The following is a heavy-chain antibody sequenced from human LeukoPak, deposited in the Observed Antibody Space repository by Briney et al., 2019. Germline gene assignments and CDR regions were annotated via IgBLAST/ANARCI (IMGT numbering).Heavy chain of an antibody. J-gene: IGHJ6*02. CDR3: ASGPWTYYDFWSGYYPFYYGMDV. CDR1: GFTFSSYW. Sequence: GGSLRLSCAASGFTFSSYWMSWVRQAPGKGLEWVANIKQGGSAKYYADSVKGRFTISRDNAKNSLYLQMNSLRAEDTAVYYCASGPWTYYDFWSGYYPFYYGMDVWGQGTTVTVSS. V-gene: IGHV3-7*01. D-gene: IGHD3-3*01. CDR2: IKQGGSAK.